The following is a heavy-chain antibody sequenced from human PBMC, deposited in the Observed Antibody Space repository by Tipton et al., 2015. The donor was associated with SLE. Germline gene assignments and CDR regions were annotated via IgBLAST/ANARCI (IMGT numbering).Heavy chain of an antibody. J-gene: IGHJ3*02. CDR2: IYYSGST. D-gene: IGHD5-12*01. CDR1: GGSISSSSYY. Sequence: TLSLTCTVSGGSISSSSYYWGWIRQPPGKGLEWMGSIYYSGSTYCNPSLKSRVTISEDTSKNQFSLRLSSVTAADTAVYYCASLLYSGYDYGAFDIWGQGTMVTVSS. CDR3: ASLLYSGYDYGAFDI. V-gene: IGHV4-39*07.